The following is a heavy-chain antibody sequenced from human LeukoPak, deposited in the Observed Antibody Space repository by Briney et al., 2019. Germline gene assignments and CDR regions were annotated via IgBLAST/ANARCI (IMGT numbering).Heavy chain of an antibody. CDR3: ARGDYLEYFQH. CDR1: GASTSSSF. J-gene: IGHJ1*01. Sequence: SETLSLTCTVSGASTSSSFWSWIRQSPGKGLEWIGYINYRGETSQNPSLESRVSMSVDTSKNQFSLKLSSVTAADTAVYYCARGDYLEYFQHWGQGTLVTVSS. D-gene: IGHD3-16*01. CDR2: INYRGET. V-gene: IGHV4-59*01.